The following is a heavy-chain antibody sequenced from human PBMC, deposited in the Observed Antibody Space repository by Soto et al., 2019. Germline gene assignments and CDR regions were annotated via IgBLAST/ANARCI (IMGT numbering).Heavy chain of an antibody. D-gene: IGHD3-3*01. Sequence: ASVKVSCKASGYTFTGYYMHWVRQAPGQGLEWMGWINPNSGGTNYAQKFQGWVTMTRDTSISTAYMELSRLRSDDTAVYYCARDQTYYDFWSGYYPRYYYYYMDVWGKGTTVTVSS. CDR3: ARDQTYYDFWSGYYPRYYYYYMDV. CDR1: GYTFTGYY. V-gene: IGHV1-2*04. CDR2: INPNSGGT. J-gene: IGHJ6*03.